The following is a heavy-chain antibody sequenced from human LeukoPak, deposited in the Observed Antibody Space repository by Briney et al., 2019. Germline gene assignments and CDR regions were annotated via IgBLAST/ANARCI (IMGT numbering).Heavy chain of an antibody. D-gene: IGHD6-19*01. V-gene: IGHV3-23*01. CDR2: ISNSGGGT. CDR3: AKQWTYYYMDV. J-gene: IGHJ6*03. CDR1: GFTFSSYS. Sequence: GGSLRLSCAASGFTFSSYSMSWVRQAPGKGLDWVSTISNSGGGTYYADSVKGRFTISRDTSKNTLYLQMNSLRAEGTALYYCAKQWTYYYMDVWGKGTTVTVSS.